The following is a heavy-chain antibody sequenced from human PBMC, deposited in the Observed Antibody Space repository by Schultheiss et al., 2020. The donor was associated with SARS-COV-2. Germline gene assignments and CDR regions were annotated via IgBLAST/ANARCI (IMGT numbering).Heavy chain of an antibody. CDR1: GFTFSNYV. Sequence: GGSLRLSCAASGFTFSNYVMHWVRQAPAKGLEWVAVISSDGNIEHFADSVKGRFTISRDNSKNTLYLQINSLRAEDTAVYYCARPYDSSGYYRNAFDYWGQGTLVTVSS. J-gene: IGHJ4*02. V-gene: IGHV3-30*03. CDR3: ARPYDSSGYYRNAFDY. D-gene: IGHD3-22*01. CDR2: ISSDGNIE.